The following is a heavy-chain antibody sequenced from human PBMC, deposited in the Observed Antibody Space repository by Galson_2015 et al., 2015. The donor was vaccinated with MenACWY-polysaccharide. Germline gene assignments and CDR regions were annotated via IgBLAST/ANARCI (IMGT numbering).Heavy chain of an antibody. Sequence: SLRLSCAASGFTFSNFWMSWVRQAPGKELEWVASIKQDGSEKYLGDSVKGRFTISRDNAENSLFLQMNSLRAEDTAVYYCARGRWVRGVFCGQWGQGTLVTVSS. CDR1: GFTFSNFW. V-gene: IGHV3-7*01. D-gene: IGHD3-10*01. J-gene: IGHJ4*02. CDR3: ARGRWVRGVFCGQ. CDR2: IKQDGSEK.